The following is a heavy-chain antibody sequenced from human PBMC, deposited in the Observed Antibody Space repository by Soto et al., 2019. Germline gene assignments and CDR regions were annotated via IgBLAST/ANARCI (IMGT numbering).Heavy chain of an antibody. CDR1: GDTFTGYY. CDR3: ARDSFDGTLYSSRINYYGMDV. V-gene: IGHV1-2*04. CDR2: INPNSGGT. J-gene: IGHJ6*02. D-gene: IGHD6-13*01. Sequence: GASVKVSCKASGDTFTGYYMHWVRQAPGQGLEWMGWINPNSGGTNYAQKFQGWVTMTRDTSISTAYMELSRLRSDDTAVYYCARDSFDGTLYSSRINYYGMDVWGQGTTVTVSS.